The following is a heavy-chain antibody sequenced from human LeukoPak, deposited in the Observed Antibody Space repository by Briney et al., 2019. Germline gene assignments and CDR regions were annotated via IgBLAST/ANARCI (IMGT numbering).Heavy chain of an antibody. CDR2: ISAYNGST. CDR3: ARWQRLVTPTYYFDY. V-gene: IGHV1-18*01. J-gene: IGHJ4*02. CDR1: GYTFTSYG. Sequence: ASVKVSCKASGYTFTSYGISWVRQAPGQGLEWMGWISAYNGSTNYAQKLQGRVTMTTDTSTSTAYTELRSLRSDDTAVYYCARWQRLVTPTYYFDYWGQGTLVTVSS. D-gene: IGHD6-13*01.